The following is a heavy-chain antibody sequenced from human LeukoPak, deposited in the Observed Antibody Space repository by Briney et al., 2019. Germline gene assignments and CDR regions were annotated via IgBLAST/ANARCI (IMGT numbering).Heavy chain of an antibody. D-gene: IGHD2-15*01. V-gene: IGHV1-18*01. J-gene: IGHJ4*02. Sequence: ASVKVSCKTFGYSFANYGISWVRQAPGQGLEWMAWISLYNGDGIAAQRFQGRLSMTTDPSTSTAYMELRSLRSDDTAVYYCARDLVRPSCATDRCYTLAFWGQGTQITVSS. CDR3: ARDLVRPSCATDRCYTLAF. CDR2: ISLYNGDG. CDR1: GYSFANYG.